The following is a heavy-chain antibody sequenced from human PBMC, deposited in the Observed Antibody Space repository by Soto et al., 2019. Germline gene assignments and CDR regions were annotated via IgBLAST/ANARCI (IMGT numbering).Heavy chain of an antibody. J-gene: IGHJ6*02. Sequence: SETLSLTCTVSGGSISGGDYYWSWIRQPPGKGLEWIGYIYYSGSTYYNPSLKSRVTISVDTSKNHFSLKLSYVTAADTAVYYCARDSSPNSTTYGMDVWGQGTTVT. CDR2: IYYSGST. CDR1: GGSISGGDYY. CDR3: ARDSSPNSTTYGMDV. V-gene: IGHV4-30-4*01. D-gene: IGHD6-6*01.